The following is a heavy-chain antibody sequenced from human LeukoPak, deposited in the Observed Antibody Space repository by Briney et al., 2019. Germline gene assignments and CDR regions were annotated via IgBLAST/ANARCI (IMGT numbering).Heavy chain of an antibody. Sequence: GGSLRLSCIASGFTFGTSAMSWVRQAPGKGLEWVSAISGNTGDTFYTDSVKGRFTISRDISKNTLYLQMNSLRAEDTASYYCARENWNGAPSFDPWGQGTLVTVSS. D-gene: IGHD1-1*01. CDR3: ARENWNGAPSFDP. J-gene: IGHJ5*02. CDR2: ISGNTGDT. V-gene: IGHV3-23*01. CDR1: GFTFGTSA.